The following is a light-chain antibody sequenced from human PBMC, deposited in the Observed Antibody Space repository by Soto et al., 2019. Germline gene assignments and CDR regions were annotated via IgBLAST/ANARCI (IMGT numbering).Light chain of an antibody. CDR1: QSLLHSNGYNY. J-gene: IGKJ4*01. V-gene: IGKV2-28*01. CDR3: IQALQTPLT. Sequence: DIVMTQSPLSLPVTPGEPASISCRSSQSLLHSNGYNYLDWYLQKPGQSPQLLIYLGSNRASGVPDRFSGSGSGTDFTLKNSRVEAEDVGVYYCIQALQTPLTFGGGTKVDIK. CDR2: LGS.